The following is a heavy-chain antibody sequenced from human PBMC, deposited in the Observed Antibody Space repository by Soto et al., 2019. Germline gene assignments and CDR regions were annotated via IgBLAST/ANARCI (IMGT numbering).Heavy chain of an antibody. CDR3: ARGNDYGSGSYWDY. CDR2: IYYSGST. V-gene: IGHV4-30-4*01. CDR1: GGSISSGDYY. J-gene: IGHJ4*02. Sequence: SETLSLTCTVSGGSISSGDYYWSWIRQPPGKGLEWIGYIYYSGSTYYNPSLKSRVTISVDTSKNQFSLKLSSVTAADTAVYYCARGNDYGSGSYWDYWGQGTLVTVSS. D-gene: IGHD3-10*01.